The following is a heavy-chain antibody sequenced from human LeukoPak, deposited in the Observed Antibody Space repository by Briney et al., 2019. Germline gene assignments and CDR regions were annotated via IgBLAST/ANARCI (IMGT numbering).Heavy chain of an antibody. D-gene: IGHD3-16*01. Sequence: GGSLRLSCAASGFTFSTYWMHWVRHVPGTGLVWVSRTNEDGSITDYADSVKGQFTISRDNSKDTLYLQMNSLRAEDTAVYYCGRDLGGRGGAWGQGILVTVSP. CDR3: GRDLGGRGGA. V-gene: IGHV3-74*01. J-gene: IGHJ5*02. CDR1: GFTFSTYW. CDR2: TNEDGSIT.